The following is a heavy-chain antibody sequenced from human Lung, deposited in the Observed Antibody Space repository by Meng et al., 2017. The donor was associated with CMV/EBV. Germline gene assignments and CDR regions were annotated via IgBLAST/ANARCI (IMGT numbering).Heavy chain of an antibody. V-gene: IGHV1-18*01. Sequence: QFHLLQSGPEVKKPGASVRVSCKASGYTFGSYGICWVRQAPGQGLEWMGWFVNYVDTYPAPKFQGRVTMTTDTHTNTAFMELRSLTSDDTAVYYCARYVPNGSFWYFDFWGRGTLVTVSS. CDR2: FVNYVDT. CDR1: GYTFGSYG. J-gene: IGHJ2*01. CDR3: ARYVPNGSFWYFDF. D-gene: IGHD6-13*01.